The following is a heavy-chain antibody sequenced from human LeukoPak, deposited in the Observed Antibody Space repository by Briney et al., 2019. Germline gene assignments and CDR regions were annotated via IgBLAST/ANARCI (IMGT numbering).Heavy chain of an antibody. J-gene: IGHJ4*02. Sequence: SETLSLTCAVSGYSISSGYYWGWIRQPPGKGLEWIGSIYHSGSTYYNPSLKSRVTISVDTSKNQFSLKLSSVTAADTAVYYCARLDWNECYFDYWGQGTLVTVSS. CDR2: IYHSGST. D-gene: IGHD1-1*01. CDR1: GYSISSGYY. CDR3: ARLDWNECYFDY. V-gene: IGHV4-38-2*01.